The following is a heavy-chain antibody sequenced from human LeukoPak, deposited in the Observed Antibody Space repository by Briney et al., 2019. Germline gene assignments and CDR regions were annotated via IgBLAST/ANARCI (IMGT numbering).Heavy chain of an antibody. CDR1: GYTFTSYG. Sequence: ASVKVSCKASGYTFTSYGITWVRQAPGQGLEWMGWISAYNGNTNYAQKLQGRVTMTTDTSTSTAYMELRSLRSDDTAVYYCARTPPNYGYFAFDIWGQGTMVTVSS. V-gene: IGHV1-18*01. CDR3: ARTPPNYGYFAFDI. CDR2: ISAYNGNT. D-gene: IGHD5-18*01. J-gene: IGHJ3*02.